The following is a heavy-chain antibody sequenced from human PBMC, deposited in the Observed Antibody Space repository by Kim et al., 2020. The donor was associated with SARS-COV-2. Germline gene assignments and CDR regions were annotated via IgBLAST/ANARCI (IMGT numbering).Heavy chain of an antibody. V-gene: IGHV3-30*18. CDR2: ISYDGSNK. J-gene: IGHJ5*02. D-gene: IGHD2-8*01. Sequence: GGSLRLSCAASGFTFRSYGMHWVRQAPGKGLEWVAVISYDGSNKYYADSVKGRFTISRDNSKNTLYLQMNSLRAEDTAVYYCAKSDIVLMVYALSWGQGTLVTVSS. CDR1: GFTFRSYG. CDR3: AKSDIVLMVYALS.